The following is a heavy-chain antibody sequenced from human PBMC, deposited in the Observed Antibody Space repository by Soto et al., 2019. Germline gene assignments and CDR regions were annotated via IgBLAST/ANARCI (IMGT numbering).Heavy chain of an antibody. CDR2: ISWNSGSI. CDR3: AKARPRGYSYGYDFQH. CDR1: GFTCEDYG. J-gene: IGHJ1*01. V-gene: IGHV3-9*01. D-gene: IGHD5-18*01. Sequence: GGFLRLSCAASGFTCEDYGMHWVRQAPGKGLEWVSGISWNSGSIGYADSVKGRFTISRDNAKNSLYLQMNSLRAEDTALYYCAKARPRGYSYGYDFQHWGQGTLVTVSS.